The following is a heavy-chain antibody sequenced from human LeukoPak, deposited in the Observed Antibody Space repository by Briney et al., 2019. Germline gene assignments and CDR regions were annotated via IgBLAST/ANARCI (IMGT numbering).Heavy chain of an antibody. CDR2: IYYSGST. CDR1: GGSISSSSYY. J-gene: IGHJ3*02. V-gene: IGHV4-39*01. CDR3: ASPFSGAFDI. D-gene: IGHD3-10*01. Sequence: PSETLSLTCTVSGGSISSSSYYWGWIRQPPGKGLEWSGSIYYSGSTYYNPSLKSRVTISVDTSKNQFSLKLSSVTAADTAVYYCASPFSGAFDIWGQGTMVTVSS.